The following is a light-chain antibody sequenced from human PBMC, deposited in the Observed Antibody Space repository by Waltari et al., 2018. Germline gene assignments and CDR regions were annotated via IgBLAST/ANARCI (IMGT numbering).Light chain of an antibody. V-gene: IGLV1-47*02. Sequence: QSVLTQPPSASGTPGQRVTISCSGRSSNIGTNYIHWYQQLPGTAPKLLIYCDNQRPSGVPDRFSASKSGASASLAISGLRSEDEADYYCAAWDGRLSIVVFGGGTRVTVV. CDR3: AAWDGRLSIVV. CDR1: SSNIGTNY. J-gene: IGLJ2*01. CDR2: CDN.